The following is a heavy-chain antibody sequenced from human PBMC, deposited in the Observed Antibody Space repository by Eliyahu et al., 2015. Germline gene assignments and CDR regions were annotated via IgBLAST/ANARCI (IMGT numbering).Heavy chain of an antibody. CDR2: INPGDSDX. Sequence: EVQLVQSGAEVKKPGESLKIXCXGXGXSFTSYWIGXVRPMPGKGLEWMGIINPGDSDXRYSPSFQGQVTISADKSISTAYLQWSSLKASDTAMYYCARLTIFGVVRRIGDVWGQGTTVTVSS. CDR3: ARLTIFGVVRRIGDV. D-gene: IGHD3-3*01. CDR1: GXSFTSYW. J-gene: IGHJ6*02. V-gene: IGHV5-51*01.